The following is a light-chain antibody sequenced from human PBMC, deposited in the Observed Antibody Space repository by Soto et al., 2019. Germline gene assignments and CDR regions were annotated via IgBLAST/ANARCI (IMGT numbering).Light chain of an antibody. V-gene: IGKV3-20*01. CDR1: QSVTTTY. J-gene: IGKJ1*01. CDR3: QQYARSPWT. CDR2: GAS. Sequence: EIVLTQSPGTLSLSPGQRATLSCRASQSVTTTYLAWYQQKPGQAPRLLLYGASSRATGIPDRFTGSGSGTSFTITISRLEPEDFAIYYCQQYARSPWTFGQGTQVEIK.